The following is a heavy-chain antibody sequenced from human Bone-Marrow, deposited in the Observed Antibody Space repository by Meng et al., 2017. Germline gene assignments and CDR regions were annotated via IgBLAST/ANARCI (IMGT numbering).Heavy chain of an antibody. CDR1: GSTFTRYY. V-gene: IGHV1-46*01. Sequence: VQLVQSGAEWKKPGAAVKFSCKAFGSTFTRYYRHWVRQAPGQGLEWMGIINPSGGSTSYAQKFQGRVTMTRDTSTSTVYMELSSLRSEDTAVYYCARDQPLDTAMVNLDYWGQGTLVTVSS. CDR2: INPSGGST. D-gene: IGHD5-18*01. CDR3: ARDQPLDTAMVNLDY. J-gene: IGHJ4*02.